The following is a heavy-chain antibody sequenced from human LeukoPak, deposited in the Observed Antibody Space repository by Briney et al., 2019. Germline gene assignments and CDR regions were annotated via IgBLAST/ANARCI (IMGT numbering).Heavy chain of an antibody. J-gene: IGHJ6*02. D-gene: IGHD2-15*01. CDR2: ISSSSSTI. CDR1: GFTFSSYS. V-gene: IGHV3-48*04. CDR3: AREDCSGGSCYRSGYYYYGMDV. Sequence: GGSLRLSCAASGFTFSSYSMNWVRQAPGKGLEWVSYISSSSSTIYYADSVKGRFTISRDNAKNSLYLQMNSLRAEDTAVYYCAREDCSGGSCYRSGYYYYGMDVWGQGTTVTVSS.